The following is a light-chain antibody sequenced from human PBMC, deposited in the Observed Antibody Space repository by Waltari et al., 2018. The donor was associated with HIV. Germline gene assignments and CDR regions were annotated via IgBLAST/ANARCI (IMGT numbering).Light chain of an antibody. CDR3: QSYDSNLSGSV. J-gene: IGLJ3*02. CDR1: SSTIGAGYD. CDR2: ENN. V-gene: IGLV1-40*01. Sequence: SVLTQPPSVSGAPGQRVTISCTGSSSTIGAGYDVPWYKQLPGTAPKLPIYENNNRPSWVPDRFSGSNSGTSASLAITGLQAEDGADYYCQSYDSNLSGSVFGGGTKLTVV.